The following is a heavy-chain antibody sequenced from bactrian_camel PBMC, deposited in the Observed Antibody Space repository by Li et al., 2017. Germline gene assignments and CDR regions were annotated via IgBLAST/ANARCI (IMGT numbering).Heavy chain of an antibody. J-gene: IGHJ4*01. CDR1: GYATRSTC. V-gene: IGHV3S1*01. CDR3: AADDGYCGANATPGFNM. D-gene: IGHD2*01. CDR2: IYTGSSAGRT. Sequence: HVQLVESGGGSVQNGGSLRLSCAASGYATRSTCLGWFRQAPGKEREAVATIYTGSSAGRTAYADSVKGRFTISEDIDAHILYLQMDNLTLEDTALYYCAADDGYCGANATPGFNMWGQGTQVTVS.